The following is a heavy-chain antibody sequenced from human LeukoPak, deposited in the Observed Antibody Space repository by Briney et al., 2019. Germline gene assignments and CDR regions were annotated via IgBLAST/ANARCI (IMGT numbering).Heavy chain of an antibody. CDR3: ARTLRSSSPEYYFDY. CDR2: ISGSGSTI. Sequence: GGSLRLSCAASGFTFSSYAMSWVRQAPGKGLEWVSAISGSGSTIYYADSVKGRFTISRDNAKNSLYLQMNSLRAEDTAVYYCARTLRSSSPEYYFDYWGQGTLVTVSS. D-gene: IGHD6-6*01. J-gene: IGHJ4*02. V-gene: IGHV3-23*01. CDR1: GFTFSSYA.